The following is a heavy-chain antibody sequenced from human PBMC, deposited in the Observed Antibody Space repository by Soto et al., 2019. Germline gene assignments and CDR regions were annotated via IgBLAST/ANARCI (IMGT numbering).Heavy chain of an antibody. CDR1: GGSISSYV. Sequence: SETLSLTCTVSGGSISSYVWSWIRQPPGKGLEWIGYSYYSGSTNYNPSLKSRVTISVDTSKNQFSLKLSSVTAADTAVYYCARGFFAVLAGIAVARNWFAPSGQGTLVPVSS. D-gene: IGHD6-19*01. V-gene: IGHV4-59*12. CDR2: SYYSGST. J-gene: IGHJ5*02. CDR3: ARGFFAVLAGIAVARNWFAP.